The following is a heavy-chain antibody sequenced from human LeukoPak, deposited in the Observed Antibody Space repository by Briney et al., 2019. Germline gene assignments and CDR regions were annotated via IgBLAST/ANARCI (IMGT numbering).Heavy chain of an antibody. Sequence: ASVKVSCKASGYTFTGYYMHWVRQDLRQGLEWVGWINPNSGGTDYAQKFQGRVTMTRDTSIRTVYMELSSLRSDDTAVYYCARADSVPAGDYHYWYMDVWGKGTTVTVSS. CDR1: GYTFTGYY. J-gene: IGHJ6*03. CDR2: INPNSGGT. CDR3: ARADSVPAGDYHYWYMDV. D-gene: IGHD2-2*01. V-gene: IGHV1-2*02.